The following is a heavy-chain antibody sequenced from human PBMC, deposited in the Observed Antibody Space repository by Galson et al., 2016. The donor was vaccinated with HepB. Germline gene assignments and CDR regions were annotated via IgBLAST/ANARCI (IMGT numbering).Heavy chain of an antibody. CDR1: GYTFNTYN. CDR3: ARELDHSFYFDY. J-gene: IGHJ4*02. D-gene: IGHD1-14*01. Sequence: CKASGYTFNTYNMHWVRQAPGQGLEWMGIIKPSGGNTIYAQKFQDRITMTRDTSTSTVYMELISLRSEGTAVYYCARELDHSFYFDYWGQGTLLTVSS. V-gene: IGHV1-46*02. CDR2: IKPSGGNT.